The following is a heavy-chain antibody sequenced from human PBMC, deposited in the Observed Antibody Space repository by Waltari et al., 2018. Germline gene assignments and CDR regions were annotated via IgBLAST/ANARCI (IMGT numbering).Heavy chain of an antibody. CDR1: GGSISSGSYY. CDR3: ARVSGPFDY. J-gene: IGHJ4*02. Sequence: QVQLQESGPGLVKPSQTLSLTCTVSGGSISSGSYYWSWIRQPAGKGLEWIGRIYTSGSTNYNPSLKSRVTISVDTSKTQFSLKLSSVTAADTAVYYCARVSGPFDYWGQGTLVTVSS. V-gene: IGHV4-61*02. CDR2: IYTSGST. D-gene: IGHD3-10*01.